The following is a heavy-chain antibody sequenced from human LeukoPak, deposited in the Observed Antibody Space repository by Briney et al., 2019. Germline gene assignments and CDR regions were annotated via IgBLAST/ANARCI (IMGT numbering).Heavy chain of an antibody. CDR2: IYYSGST. CDR3: ARGLAYYYDSSGYYYYYYYMDV. Sequence: PSDTLSLTCTVSGGSISSYYWSWIRQPPGKGLEWIGYIYYSGSTNYNPSLKSQVTISVDTSKNQFSLKLSSVTAADTAVYYCARGLAYYYDSSGYYYYYYYMDVWGKGTTVTVSS. J-gene: IGHJ6*03. CDR1: GGSISSYY. V-gene: IGHV4-59*07. D-gene: IGHD3-22*01.